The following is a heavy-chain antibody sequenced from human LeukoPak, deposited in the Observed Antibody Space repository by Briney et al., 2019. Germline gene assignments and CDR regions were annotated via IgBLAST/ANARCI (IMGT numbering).Heavy chain of an antibody. J-gene: IGHJ4*02. Sequence: SGGCLRLSCAASGFSVSSIYMSWVRQAPGKGLGWVSIIYSGGATYYTDSVKGRFTISRDSSKNTLYLQMNSLRGEDTAVYFCARETGTARLDYWGQGTLVTVSS. CDR3: ARETGTARLDY. V-gene: IGHV3-66*02. D-gene: IGHD1-1*01. CDR2: IYSGGAT. CDR1: GFSVSSIY.